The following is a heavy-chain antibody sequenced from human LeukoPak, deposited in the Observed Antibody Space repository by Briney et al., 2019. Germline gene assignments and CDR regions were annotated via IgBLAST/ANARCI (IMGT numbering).Heavy chain of an antibody. CDR2: INHSGST. V-gene: IGHV4-34*01. J-gene: IGHJ4*02. Sequence: GSLRLSCAASGFTFGDYSMTWIRQPPGKGLEWIGEINHSGSTNYNPSLKSRVTISLDTSKGQFSLKVRYVTAADTAVYYCARGLNDSWTGENYWGQGTLVTVSS. CDR3: ARGLNDSWTGENY. D-gene: IGHD3-3*01. CDR1: GFTFGDYS.